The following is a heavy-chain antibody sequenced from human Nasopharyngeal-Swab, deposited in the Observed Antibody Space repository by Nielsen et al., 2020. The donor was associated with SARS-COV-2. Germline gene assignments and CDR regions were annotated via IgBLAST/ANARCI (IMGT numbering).Heavy chain of an antibody. CDR3: ASCLGDAFDI. CDR2: IYYSGSA. V-gene: IGHV4-39*01. Sequence: WIRQPPGKGLEWIGSIYYSGSAYYNPSLKSRVTISVDTSKIQFSLKLISVTAADTAVYYCASCLGDAFDIWGQGTMVTVS. J-gene: IGHJ3*02.